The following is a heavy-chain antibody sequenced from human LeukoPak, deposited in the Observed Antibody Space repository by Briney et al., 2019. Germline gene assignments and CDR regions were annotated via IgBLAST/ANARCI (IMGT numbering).Heavy chain of an antibody. D-gene: IGHD6-19*01. Sequence: RSGGSLRLSCAASEFTFSSYWMSWVRQAPGKGLEWVANIKQDGSEKYYVDSVKGRFTISRDNAKNSLYLQMNSLRAEDTAVYYCARMYSSGWYVWFDPWGQGTLVTVSS. CDR2: IKQDGSEK. V-gene: IGHV3-7*01. CDR3: ARMYSSGWYVWFDP. CDR1: EFTFSSYW. J-gene: IGHJ5*02.